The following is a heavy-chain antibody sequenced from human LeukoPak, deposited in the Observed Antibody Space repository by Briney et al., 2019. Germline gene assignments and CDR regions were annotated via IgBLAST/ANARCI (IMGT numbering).Heavy chain of an antibody. V-gene: IGHV3-7*01. CDR2: IKQDGSDK. J-gene: IGHJ4*02. CDR3: ARNTDRDAYMTN. CDR1: GFTLSSYW. Sequence: PGGSLRLSCAASGFTLSSYWMSWVRQAPGKGLEWVANIKQDGSDKHYVDSVKGRFTISRDNAKNSLYLQLNSLRAEDTAVYYCARNTDRDAYMTNWGQGTLVTVSS. D-gene: IGHD5-24*01.